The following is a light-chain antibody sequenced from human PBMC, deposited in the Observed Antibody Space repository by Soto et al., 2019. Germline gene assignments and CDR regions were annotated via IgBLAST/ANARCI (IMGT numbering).Light chain of an antibody. V-gene: IGLV2-14*01. CDR3: SSYTSSSTLV. J-gene: IGLJ1*01. CDR1: SSDVGGYNY. Sequence: HSVLTQPASVPGSPGQSITISCTGTSSDVGGYNYVSWYQQHPGKAPKLMIYDVSNRPSGVSNRFSGSKSGNTASLTISGLQAEDEADYYCSSYTSSSTLVFGTGTKVTVL. CDR2: DVS.